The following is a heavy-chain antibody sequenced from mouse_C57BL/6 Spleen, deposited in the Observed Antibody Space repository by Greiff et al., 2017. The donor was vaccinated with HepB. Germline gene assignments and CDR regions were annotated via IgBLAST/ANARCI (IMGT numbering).Heavy chain of an antibody. CDR3: ARKRDGSSPFDY. J-gene: IGHJ2*01. CDR2: IHPNSGST. CDR1: GYTFTSYW. Sequence: QVQLQQSGAELVKPGASVKLSCKASGYTFTSYWMHWVKQRPGQGLEWIGMIHPNSGSTNYNEKFKSKATLTVDKSSSTAYMQLSSLTSEDSAVYYCARKRDGSSPFDYWGQGTTLTVSS. D-gene: IGHD1-1*01. V-gene: IGHV1-64*01.